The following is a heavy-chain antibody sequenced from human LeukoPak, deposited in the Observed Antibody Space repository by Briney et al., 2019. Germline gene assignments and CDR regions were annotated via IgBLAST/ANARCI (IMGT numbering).Heavy chain of an antibody. D-gene: IGHD3-22*01. CDR3: ARDPHYYDSSGSLGF. CDR2: ISAYNGNT. CDR1: GYTFTSYG. V-gene: IGHV1-18*01. Sequence: ASVTVSCKASGYTFTSYGISWVRQAPGQGLEWMGWISAYNGNTNYAQKLQGRVTMTTDTSTSTAYMELRSLRSDDTAVYYCARDPHYYDSSGSLGFWGQGTLVTVSS. J-gene: IGHJ4*02.